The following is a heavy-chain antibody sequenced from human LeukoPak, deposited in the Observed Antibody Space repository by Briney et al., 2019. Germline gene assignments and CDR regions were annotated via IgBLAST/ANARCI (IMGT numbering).Heavy chain of an antibody. Sequence: ASVKVSCKSSGYTFTGYYMHWVRQAPGQGLEWMGWINPNSGGTNYAQKFQGRVTMTRDTSISTAYMELSRLRSDDTAVYYCARRSVAYSYDSSGYSPVYYFDYWGQGTLVTVSS. CDR2: INPNSGGT. CDR1: GYTFTGYY. J-gene: IGHJ4*02. V-gene: IGHV1-2*02. CDR3: ARRSVAYSYDSSGYSPVYYFDY. D-gene: IGHD3-22*01.